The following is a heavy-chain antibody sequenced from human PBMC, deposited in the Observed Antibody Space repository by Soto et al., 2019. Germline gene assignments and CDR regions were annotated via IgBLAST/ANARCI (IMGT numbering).Heavy chain of an antibody. V-gene: IGHV4-59*08. J-gene: IGHJ4*02. Sequence: SETLSLTCHVSGGYLDDYYWSWIRQPPGKGLEWIGYIYYAGTTTYNPSLKSRVTISVDRSKNQFSLRLSSVTAADTAVYYCARLGGYYQALDSWGQGTLVTVPQ. D-gene: IGHD3-22*01. CDR1: GGYLDDYY. CDR3: ARLGGYYQALDS. CDR2: IYYAGTT.